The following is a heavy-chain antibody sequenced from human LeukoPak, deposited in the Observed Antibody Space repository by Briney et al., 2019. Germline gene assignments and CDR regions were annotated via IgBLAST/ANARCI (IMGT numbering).Heavy chain of an antibody. CDR1: GLTFSTYD. CDR3: ARSGRDYYKSPYFDI. V-gene: IGHV3-30*04. J-gene: IGHJ4*02. Sequence: PGMSLRLSCAASGLTFSTYDYFWLRQAPGKGLDWVAVISFDGIVSDNSFADSVNGRFSISSQASKNTVILQMNALGADDTAVYYCARSGRDYYKSPYFDIWGQVTLVTVSS. D-gene: IGHD3-3*01. CDR2: ISFDGIVSDN.